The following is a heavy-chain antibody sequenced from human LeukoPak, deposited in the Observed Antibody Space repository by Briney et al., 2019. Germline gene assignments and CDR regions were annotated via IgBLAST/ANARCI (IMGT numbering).Heavy chain of an antibody. D-gene: IGHD4-17*01. J-gene: IGHJ4*02. CDR1: GFTFSNYA. CDR2: ISGSGGST. CDR3: ATHMTTVTTAYDY. Sequence: GGSLRLSCAASGFTFSNYAMSWVRQATGKGLEWVSAISGSGGSTYYADSVKGRFTISRDNSKNTLYLQMNSLRAEDTAVYYCATHMTTVTTAYDYWGQGTLVTVSS. V-gene: IGHV3-23*01.